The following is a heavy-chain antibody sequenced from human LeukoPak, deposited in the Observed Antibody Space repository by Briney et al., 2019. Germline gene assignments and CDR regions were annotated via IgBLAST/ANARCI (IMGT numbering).Heavy chain of an antibody. D-gene: IGHD3-10*01. CDR1: GYTFTSYG. CDR2: MYPNSGNT. J-gene: IGHJ5*02. CDR3: ARGPRFGELNH. Sequence: ASVKVSCKASGYTFTSYGISWVRQAPGQGPEWMGWMYPNSGNTGYAQKFQGRVTMTRNTSISTAYMELSSLRSEDTAVYYCARGPRFGELNHWGQGTLVTVSS. V-gene: IGHV1-8*02.